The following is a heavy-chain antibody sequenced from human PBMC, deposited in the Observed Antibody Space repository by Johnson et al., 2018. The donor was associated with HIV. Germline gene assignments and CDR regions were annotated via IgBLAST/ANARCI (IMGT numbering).Heavy chain of an antibody. CDR1: GFSFSDYG. CDR2: IRSDASKT. CDR3: AKGPTVGPPFDL. D-gene: IGHD1-26*01. J-gene: IGHJ3*01. Sequence: QVQLVESGGGVVQPGGSLRLSCEASGFSFSDYGIHWVRQAPGKGLEWVAYIRSDASKTFYADSLTGRFTISRDNSKNTLYPQMNSLTADDTAVYYCAKGPTVGPPFDLWGQGTTVTVSS. V-gene: IGHV3-30*02.